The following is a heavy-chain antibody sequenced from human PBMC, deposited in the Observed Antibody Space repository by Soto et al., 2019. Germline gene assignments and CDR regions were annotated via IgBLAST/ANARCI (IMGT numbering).Heavy chain of an antibody. CDR3: AKDALPQSNYFYYYYGMDV. D-gene: IGHD4-4*01. CDR2: ISYDGSNK. V-gene: IGHV3-30*18. CDR1: GFTFSSYG. Sequence: GGSLRLSCAASGFTFSSYGMHWVRQAPGKGLEWVAVISYDGSNKYYADSVKGRFTISRDNSKNTLYLQMNSLRAEDTAVYYCAKDALPQSNYFYYYYGMDVWGQGTTVTVYS. J-gene: IGHJ6*02.